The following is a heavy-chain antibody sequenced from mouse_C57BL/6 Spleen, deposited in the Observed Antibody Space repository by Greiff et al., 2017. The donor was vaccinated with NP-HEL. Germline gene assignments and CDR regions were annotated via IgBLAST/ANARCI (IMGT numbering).Heavy chain of an antibody. CDR3: ARRFYDGYYDAMDY. CDR1: GYSFTDYN. Sequence: VQLKESGPELVKPGASVKISCKASGYSFTDYNMNWVKQSNGKSLEWIGVINPNYGTTSYNQKFKGKATLTVDQSSSTAYMQLNSLTSEDSAVYYCARRFYDGYYDAMDYWGQGTSVTVSS. J-gene: IGHJ4*01. D-gene: IGHD2-3*01. CDR2: INPNYGTT. V-gene: IGHV1-39*01.